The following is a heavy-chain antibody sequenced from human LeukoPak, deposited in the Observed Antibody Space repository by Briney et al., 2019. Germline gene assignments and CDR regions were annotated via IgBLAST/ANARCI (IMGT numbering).Heavy chain of an antibody. J-gene: IGHJ6*02. D-gene: IGHD5-12*01. CDR1: GYTFSSYG. CDR2: ISAYNGNT. V-gene: IGHV1-18*01. Sequence: ASVKVSCKASGYTFSSYGISWVRQAPGQGLEWMGWISAYNGNTNYAQKFQGRVTMTTDTSTSTAHMELRSLRSDDTAVYYCASSGYDQGIYYAMDVWGQGTTVTVSS. CDR3: ASSGYDQGIYYAMDV.